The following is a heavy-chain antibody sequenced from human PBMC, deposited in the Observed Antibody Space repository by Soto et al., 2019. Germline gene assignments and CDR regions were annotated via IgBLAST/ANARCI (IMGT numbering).Heavy chain of an antibody. J-gene: IGHJ4*02. Sequence: GESHKISCTASGFNFRSYAMSWVRQAPGKGLEWVSVISGSDDSTYYADSVKGRFTISRDNSKNTLYLQMNSLRAEDTAVYYCAKRSSSSTFDYWGQGTLVTVSS. CDR3: AKRSSSSTFDY. CDR1: GFNFRSYA. D-gene: IGHD6-6*01. V-gene: IGHV3-23*01. CDR2: ISGSDDST.